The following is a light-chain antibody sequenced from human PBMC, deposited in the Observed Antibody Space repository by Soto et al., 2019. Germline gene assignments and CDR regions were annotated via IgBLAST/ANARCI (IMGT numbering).Light chain of an antibody. CDR3: QQYNDYWT. V-gene: IGKV1-5*01. CDR2: DAS. Sequence: DIQMTQSPSTLSASVGDRLSITCRASQRVSSCLAWYQQKPGKAPTLLIYDASSLESGVPSRFSGSGSGTDFTLTISSLQPDDFATYYCQQYNDYWTFGQGTKVDIK. CDR1: QRVSSC. J-gene: IGKJ1*01.